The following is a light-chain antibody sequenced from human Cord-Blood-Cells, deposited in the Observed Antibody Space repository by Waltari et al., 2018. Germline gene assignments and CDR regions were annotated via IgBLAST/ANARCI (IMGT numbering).Light chain of an antibody. CDR3: QQSYSTPS. CDR1: QSISTY. V-gene: IGKV1-39*01. CDR2: ASS. J-gene: IGKJ2*03. Sequence: DIQMTQPPSPLSASVGARVPIPCRASQSISTYLNWYQKKPGKAPKLLIYASSSLQRGVPSRFSGSGSGTDFSLTISILQPEDFATYYCQQSYSTPSFGQGTKLEIK.